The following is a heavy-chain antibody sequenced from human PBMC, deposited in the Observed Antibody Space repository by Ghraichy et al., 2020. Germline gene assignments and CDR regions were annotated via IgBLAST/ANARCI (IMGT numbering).Heavy chain of an antibody. D-gene: IGHD1-26*01. CDR2: IKSKTDAGST. J-gene: IGHJ4*02. CDR1: QFSFEDAW. V-gene: IGHV3-15*01. CDR3: TTSRWDLPYFAY. Sequence: AGSLRLSCAASQFSFEDAWMTWVRQAPGKGLEWVGRIKSKTDAGSTDYAAPVKGRFTISRDDSKNTVYLQMNSLKTEDTAVYYCTTSRWDLPYFAYWGQGTLVTVSS.